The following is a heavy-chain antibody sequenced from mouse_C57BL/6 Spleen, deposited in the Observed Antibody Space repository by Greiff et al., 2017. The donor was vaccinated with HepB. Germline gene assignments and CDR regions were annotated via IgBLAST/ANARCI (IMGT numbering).Heavy chain of an antibody. Sequence: QVRLQQSGAELVKPGASVKLSCKASGYTFTSYWMHWVKQRPGRGLEWIGRIDPNSGGTKYNEKFKSKATLTVDKPSSTAYMQLSSLTSEDSAVYYCARSLLTGFPYWYFDVWGTGTTVTVSS. D-gene: IGHD4-1*01. J-gene: IGHJ1*03. V-gene: IGHV1-72*01. CDR3: ARSLLTGFPYWYFDV. CDR1: GYTFTSYW. CDR2: IDPNSGGT.